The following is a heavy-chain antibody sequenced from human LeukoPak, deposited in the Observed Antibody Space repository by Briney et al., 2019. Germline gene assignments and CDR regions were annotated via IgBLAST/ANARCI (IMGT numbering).Heavy chain of an antibody. CDR3: ATGSLWFGELPYYFDY. CDR2: ISAYNGNT. CDR1: GYTFTHYG. J-gene: IGHJ4*02. V-gene: IGHV1-18*01. D-gene: IGHD3-10*01. Sequence: GASVKVSCKASGYTFTHYGITWVRQAPGQGLEWMGWISAYNGNTNYAQKLQGRVTMTADTSTSTAYMELRSLRSDDSAVYYCATGSLWFGELPYYFDYWGQGTLVTVSS.